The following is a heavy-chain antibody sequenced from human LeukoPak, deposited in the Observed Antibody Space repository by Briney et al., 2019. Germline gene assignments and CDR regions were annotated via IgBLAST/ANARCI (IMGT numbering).Heavy chain of an antibody. CDR1: GFTFSNYA. V-gene: IGHV3-23*01. J-gene: IGHJ4*02. Sequence: GGSLRLSCAASGFTFSNYAMSWDRQAPGKGLEWVSSISDSGGSTYYADSVKGRFTISRDDSRNTLYLQMTSLRAEDTALYYCARYPFIGDFWNGYWLHWGQGTLVTVSS. CDR3: ARYPFIGDFWNGYWLH. D-gene: IGHD3/OR15-3a*01. CDR2: ISDSGGST.